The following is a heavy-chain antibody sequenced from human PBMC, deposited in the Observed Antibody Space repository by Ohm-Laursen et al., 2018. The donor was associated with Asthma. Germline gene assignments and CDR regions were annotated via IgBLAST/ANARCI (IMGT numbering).Heavy chain of an antibody. D-gene: IGHD3-22*01. J-gene: IGHJ4*02. Sequence: SLRLSCAAPVFTFSSYGMHWVRQAPGKGLEWLAVISCDGSDKKYADSVKGRFTSSRDDAKNTLYLQMDSLRPEDTAVYYCARDWGSCDGSGYSDFDYWGQGTLVTVSS. CDR1: VFTFSSYG. CDR2: ISCDGSDK. CDR3: ARDWGSCDGSGYSDFDY. V-gene: IGHV3-30*03.